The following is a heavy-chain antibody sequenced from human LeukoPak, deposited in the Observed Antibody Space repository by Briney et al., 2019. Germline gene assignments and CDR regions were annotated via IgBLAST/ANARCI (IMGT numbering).Heavy chain of an antibody. CDR2: IDKNGREK. J-gene: IGHJ4*02. CDR3: ATYTQNFGAPGTDY. CDR1: GFTFSNYW. V-gene: IGHV3-7*01. D-gene: IGHD3-10*01. Sequence: GGSLILSCTVSGFTFSNYWMRWVRQAPGKGLEWVASIDKNGREKRYVDSVEGRFTISRDNAKNSVYLQMISLGAEDTAVYYCATYTQNFGAPGTDYWGQGTLVTVSS.